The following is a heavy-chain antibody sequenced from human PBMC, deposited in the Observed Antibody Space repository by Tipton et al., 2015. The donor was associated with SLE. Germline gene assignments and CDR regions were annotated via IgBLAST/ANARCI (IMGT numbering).Heavy chain of an antibody. J-gene: IGHJ5*02. Sequence: GLVKPSETLSLTCTVSGGSISSHYWSWIRQPPGKGLEWIGYIYYSGSTNYNPSLKSRVTISVDTSKNQFSLKLSSVTAADTAVYYCARGQAEFDPWGQGTLVTVSS. CDR1: GGSISSHY. CDR2: IYYSGST. CDR3: ARGQAEFDP. V-gene: IGHV4-59*11. D-gene: IGHD6-19*01.